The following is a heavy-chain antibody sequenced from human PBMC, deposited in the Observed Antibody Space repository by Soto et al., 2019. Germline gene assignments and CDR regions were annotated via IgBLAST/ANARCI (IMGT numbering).Heavy chain of an antibody. CDR3: ARHGLGYCSGGSCWTGENYYYYYGMDV. D-gene: IGHD2-15*01. V-gene: IGHV5-51*01. CDR1: GYSFTSYW. J-gene: IGHJ6*02. Sequence: PGESLKISCKGSGYSFTSYWIGWVRQMPGKGLKWMGIIYPGDSDTRYSPSFQGQVTISADKSISTAYLQWSSLKASDTAMYYCARHGLGYCSGGSCWTGENYYYYYGMDVWGQGTTVTVSS. CDR2: IYPGDSDT.